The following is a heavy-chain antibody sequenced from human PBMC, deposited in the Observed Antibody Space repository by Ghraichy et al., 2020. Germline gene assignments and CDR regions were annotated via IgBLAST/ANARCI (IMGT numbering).Heavy chain of an antibody. J-gene: IGHJ5*02. CDR3: GRVNYIVLVPAAMLGGRFDP. CDR2: IYYSGST. Sequence: SQTLSLTCIISGGSLSRYYWNWIRQPPGKGLEWIGYIYYSGSTHYNPSLKSRVTISLDTSKNQFSLTLSSVTAADTAVYYCGRVNYIVLVPAAMLGGRFDPWSHGNLVTGYS. CDR1: GGSLSRYY. V-gene: IGHV4-59*01. D-gene: IGHD2-2*01.